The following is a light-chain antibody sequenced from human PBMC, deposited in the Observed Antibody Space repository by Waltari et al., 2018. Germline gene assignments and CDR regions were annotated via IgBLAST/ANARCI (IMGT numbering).Light chain of an antibody. CDR2: DDT. CDR1: NIGSKT. CDR3: QVWDSNTDHAF. Sequence: SYDLTQPPSVSEAPGKTATITCGGDNIGSKTVHWYQQKAGQAPILVLYDDTDRPSGIPDRFSGSNSGNTATRTISGVEAGDEADYYCQVWDSNTDHAFFGTGTKVTVL. V-gene: IGLV3-21*03. J-gene: IGLJ1*01.